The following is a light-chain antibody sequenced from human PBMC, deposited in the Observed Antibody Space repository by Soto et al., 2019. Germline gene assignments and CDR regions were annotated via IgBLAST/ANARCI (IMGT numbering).Light chain of an antibody. V-gene: IGKV1-5*03. Sequence: DIQMTQSPSTLSASVGDRITISCRASQGVDSWLAWYQQKPGKAPKLLIYKASSLESGVPSRFSGSGSGTEFTLTISSLEPDDFATYYCQQYNSYIMTFGRGTKVEIK. J-gene: IGKJ1*01. CDR3: QQYNSYIMT. CDR1: QGVDSW. CDR2: KAS.